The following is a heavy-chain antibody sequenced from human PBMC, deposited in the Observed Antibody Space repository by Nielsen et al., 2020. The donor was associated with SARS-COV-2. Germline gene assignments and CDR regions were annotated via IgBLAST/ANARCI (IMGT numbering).Heavy chain of an antibody. Sequence: WVRQAPGQGLEWMGGIIPIFGTANYAQKFQGRVTITADESTSTAYTELSSLRSEDTAVYYCARGRSVVVPAAIFYWFDPWGQGTLVTVSS. CDR2: IIPIFGTA. J-gene: IGHJ5*02. CDR3: ARGRSVVVPAAIFYWFDP. D-gene: IGHD2-2*02. V-gene: IGHV1-69*01.